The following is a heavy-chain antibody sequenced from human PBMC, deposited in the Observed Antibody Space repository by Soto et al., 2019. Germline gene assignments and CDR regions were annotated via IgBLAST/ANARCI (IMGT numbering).Heavy chain of an antibody. J-gene: IGHJ6*02. Sequence: GGSLRPSCAASGFTFRSYAMNWVRQAPGKGLEWVSAISASGGTTYYADSVKGRFTISRDNSKNTLYLQMNSLRAEDTAVYYCAKDLGNYYYDSSGYSSYGMDVWGQGTTVTVSS. CDR2: ISASGGTT. CDR1: GFTFRSYA. CDR3: AKDLGNYYYDSSGYSSYGMDV. V-gene: IGHV3-23*01. D-gene: IGHD3-22*01.